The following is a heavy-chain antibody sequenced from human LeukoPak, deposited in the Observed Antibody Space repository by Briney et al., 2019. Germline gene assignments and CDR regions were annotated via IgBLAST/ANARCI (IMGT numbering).Heavy chain of an antibody. CDR1: GGSISSGSYY. J-gene: IGHJ4*02. CDR2: IYTSGST. D-gene: IGHD5-18*01. V-gene: IGHV4-61*02. Sequence: PSETLSLTCTVSGGSISSGSYYWSWIRQPAGKGLEWIGRIYTSGSTNYNPSLKSRVTISVDTSKNQFSLKLSPVTAADTAVYYCATLGYSYGTDYWGQGTLVTVSS. CDR3: ATLGYSYGTDY.